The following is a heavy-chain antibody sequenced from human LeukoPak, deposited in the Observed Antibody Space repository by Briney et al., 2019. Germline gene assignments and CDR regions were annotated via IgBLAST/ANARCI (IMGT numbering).Heavy chain of an antibody. V-gene: IGHV1-8*01. J-gene: IGHJ4*02. CDR1: GYTFTSYD. CDR3: ARPIAVAGTYYFDY. D-gene: IGHD6-19*01. Sequence: ASVKVSCKASGYTFTSYDINWVRQATGQGLEWMGWMNPNSGNTGYAQKFQGRVTMTRNTSISTAYMELSSLRSEDTAVYYCARPIAVAGTYYFDYWGQGTLVTVSS. CDR2: MNPNSGNT.